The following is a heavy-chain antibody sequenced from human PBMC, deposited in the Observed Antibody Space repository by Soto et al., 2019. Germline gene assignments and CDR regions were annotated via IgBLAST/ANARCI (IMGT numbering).Heavy chain of an antibody. CDR1: EFAFTSYW. CDR3: VRHWDTSLSGNYYGLDL. Sequence: EVQLVQSGAEVKKPGESLRISCKGSEFAFTSYWITWVRQMPGKGLEWMGRIDTSDSNTNYSPSFQGHVTFSVDKSISTAFLQWRTLRASDTAIYYCVRHWDTSLSGNYYGLDLWGQGTSVTVSS. J-gene: IGHJ6*02. CDR2: IDTSDSNT. D-gene: IGHD2-2*01. V-gene: IGHV5-10-1*03.